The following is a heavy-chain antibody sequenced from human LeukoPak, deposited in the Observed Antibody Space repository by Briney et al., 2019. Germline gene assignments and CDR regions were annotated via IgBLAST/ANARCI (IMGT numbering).Heavy chain of an antibody. D-gene: IGHD3-3*01. CDR2: ISSSGSTI. Sequence: PGGSLRLSCAASGFTFSSYEMNWVRQAPGKGLEWVSYISSSGSTIYYADSVKGRFTISRDNAKNSLYLQMNSLRAEDTAVYYCARALRFLEWLGTRNWFDPWGQGTLVTVSS. CDR1: GFTFSSYE. CDR3: ARALRFLEWLGTRNWFDP. J-gene: IGHJ5*02. V-gene: IGHV3-48*03.